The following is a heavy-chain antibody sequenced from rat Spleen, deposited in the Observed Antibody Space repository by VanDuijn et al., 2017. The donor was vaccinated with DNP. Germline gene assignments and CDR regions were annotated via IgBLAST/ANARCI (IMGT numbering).Heavy chain of an antibody. V-gene: IGHV5S10*01. Sequence: EVQLVESGGDLLQPGRSLKLSCAASGFTFSDYNMAWVRQAPTKGLDWVATILFDGSRTYYRDSVKGRFTISRDNAKSTLYLQRDSLRSEDTATYYCARHRRGTLDYWGQGVMVTVSS. CDR1: GFTFSDYN. J-gene: IGHJ2*01. CDR3: ARHRRGTLDY. D-gene: IGHD4-3*01. CDR2: ILFDGSRT.